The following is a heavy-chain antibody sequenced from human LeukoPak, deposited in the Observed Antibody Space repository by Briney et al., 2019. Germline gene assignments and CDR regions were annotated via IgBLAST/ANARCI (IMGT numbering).Heavy chain of an antibody. CDR1: GGSTGSYYY. Sequence: SETLSLTCTVSGGSTGSYYYWSWIRQPPGKGLEWIGYIDYSGRTKYNPSLQSRVTISVDTSKTQFSLRLGSVTAADTAVYFCASNIPTPTTSPPLGYWGQGTLVTVSS. CDR2: IDYSGRT. J-gene: IGHJ4*02. D-gene: IGHD1-1*01. CDR3: ASNIPTPTTSPPLGY. V-gene: IGHV4-59*08.